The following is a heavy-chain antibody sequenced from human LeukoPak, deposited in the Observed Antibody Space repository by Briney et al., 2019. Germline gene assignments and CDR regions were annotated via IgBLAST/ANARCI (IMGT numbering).Heavy chain of an antibody. Sequence: GASVKVSCKASGKTFTGYNMHWGRQPPGQGLEWMGWINPNSGGTNYAQKFQGRVTMTRDTSISTAYLELSRLRSDDTAVYYCERWSGQFDYWGQGTLVTVSS. CDR1: GKTFTGYN. D-gene: IGHD3-10*01. J-gene: IGHJ4*02. V-gene: IGHV1-2*02. CDR3: ERWSGQFDY. CDR2: INPNSGGT.